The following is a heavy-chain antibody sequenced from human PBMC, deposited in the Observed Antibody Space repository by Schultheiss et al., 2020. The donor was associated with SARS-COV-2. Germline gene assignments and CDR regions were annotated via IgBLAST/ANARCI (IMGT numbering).Heavy chain of an antibody. D-gene: IGHD4-17*01. CDR2: IYYSGST. V-gene: IGHV4-61*08. Sequence: SETLSLTCTVSGGSISSGGYYWSWIRQHPGKGLEWIGYIYYSGSTNYNPSLKSRVTISVDTSKNQFSLKLSSVTAADTAVYYCARDLSVTTSFDYWGQGTLVTVSS. CDR1: GGSISSGGYY. CDR3: ARDLSVTTSFDY. J-gene: IGHJ4*02.